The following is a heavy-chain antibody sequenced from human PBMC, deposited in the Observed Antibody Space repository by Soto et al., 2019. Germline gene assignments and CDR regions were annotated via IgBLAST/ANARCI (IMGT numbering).Heavy chain of an antibody. V-gene: IGHV1-2*02. J-gene: IGHJ3*02. CDR2: INPNSGGT. CDR1: GYTFTGYY. D-gene: IGHD3-16*01. CDR3: ARDPGGFGAFDI. Sequence: ASVKVSCKASGYTFTGYYMHWVRRAPGQGLEWMGWINPNSGGTNYAQKFQGRVTITRDTSVSTAYMELSSLRSEDTAVYYCARDPGGFGAFDIWGQGTMVTVSS.